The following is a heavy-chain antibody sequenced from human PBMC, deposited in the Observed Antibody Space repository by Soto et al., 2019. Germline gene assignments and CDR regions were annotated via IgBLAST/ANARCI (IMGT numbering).Heavy chain of an antibody. CDR1: GFTFNNYA. CDR2: ISGGGDTT. J-gene: IGHJ6*03. CDR3: ARGKGNYISYYYMDV. Sequence: GGSLRLSCAASGFTFNNYAMTWVRQAPGKGLEWVSAISGGGDTTSYADSVKGRFTVSRDDSKNTLYLQMNSLRAEDTAVYYCARGKGNYISYYYMDVWGKGTTVTVSS. D-gene: IGHD4-4*01. V-gene: IGHV3-23*01.